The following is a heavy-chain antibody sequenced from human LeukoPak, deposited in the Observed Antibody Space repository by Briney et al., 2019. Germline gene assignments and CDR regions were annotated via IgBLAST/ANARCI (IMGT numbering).Heavy chain of an antibody. CDR2: ISYDGTDK. V-gene: IGHV3-30*18. D-gene: IGHD6-19*01. J-gene: IGHJ5*02. Sequence: PGGSLRLSCAASGFTFSNYDMHWVRQAPANGLNLVAVISYDGTDKPYADSVKARFTISRDNSKSTLYLQMNSLRPADTAVYYCAKDRPEGSGWYQGWFDPWGQGTLVTVSS. CDR3: AKDRPEGSGWYQGWFDP. CDR1: GFTFSNYD.